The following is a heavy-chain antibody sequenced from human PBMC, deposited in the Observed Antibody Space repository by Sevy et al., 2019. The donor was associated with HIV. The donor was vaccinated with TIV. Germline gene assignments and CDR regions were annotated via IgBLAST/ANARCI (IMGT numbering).Heavy chain of an antibody. J-gene: IGHJ4*02. V-gene: IGHV1-18*01. D-gene: IGHD3-22*01. CDR2: ISAYNGNT. Sequence: ASVKVSCKASGYTFTSYGISWVRQAPGQGLEWMGWISAYNGNTNYAQKLQGRVTMTTDTSTSTADMELRSLRSDDTAVYYCARRNPYYYDSSGYYYEFNYDYWGQGTLVTVSS. CDR3: ARRNPYYYDSSGYYYEFNYDY. CDR1: GYTFTSYG.